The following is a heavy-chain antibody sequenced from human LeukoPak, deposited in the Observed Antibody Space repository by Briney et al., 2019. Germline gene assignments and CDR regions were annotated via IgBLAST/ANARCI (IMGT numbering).Heavy chain of an antibody. CDR1: GYAIRSGFY. J-gene: IGHJ4*02. D-gene: IGHD4-17*01. CDR3: ARATTVTRTFDY. V-gene: IGHV4-38-2*01. Sequence: PSETLSLTCGVSGYAIRSGFYWGWIRQPPGKGLEWIGSIYHSGSTYYNPSLKSRVTISVDTSENQFSLKVTSVTAADTAVYYCARATTVTRTFDYWGQGTLVTVSS. CDR2: IYHSGST.